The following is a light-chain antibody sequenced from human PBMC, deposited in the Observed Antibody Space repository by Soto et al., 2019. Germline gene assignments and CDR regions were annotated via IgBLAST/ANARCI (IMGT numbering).Light chain of an antibody. J-gene: IGLJ1*01. CDR2: GNI. CDR1: GANIGAGYY. Sequence: QSVLTQPPSVSGAPGQRVTISCAWSGANIGAGYYVHWYQQLPGTAPKLLFYGNINRPSGVPDRFSGSKSGTSASLAITGLQAEDEADYYGQAYDSSLSGYVFGTGTKLTVL. V-gene: IGLV1-40*01. CDR3: QAYDSSLSGYV.